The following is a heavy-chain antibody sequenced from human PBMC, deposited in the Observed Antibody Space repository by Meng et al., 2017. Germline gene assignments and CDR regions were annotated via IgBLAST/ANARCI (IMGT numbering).Heavy chain of an antibody. V-gene: IGHV4-59*01. Sequence: SETLSLTCTVSGGSISSYYWSWIRQPPGKGLEWIGYIYYSGSTNYNPSLKSRVTISVDTSKNQFSLKLSSVTAEDTAVYYCAREASSSWYPKSYNWFDPWGQGTLVTVSS. D-gene: IGHD6-13*01. CDR2: IYYSGST. J-gene: IGHJ5*02. CDR3: AREASSSWYPKSYNWFDP. CDR1: GGSISSYY.